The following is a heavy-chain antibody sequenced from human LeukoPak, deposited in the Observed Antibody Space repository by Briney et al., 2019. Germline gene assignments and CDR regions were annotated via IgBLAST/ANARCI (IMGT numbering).Heavy chain of an antibody. D-gene: IGHD3-10*01. CDR3: ARDYAGSPDY. CDR2: INGDGSTT. Sequence: PGGSLRLSCTASGFTFSTYWINWVRQSPGKGLVWVALINGDGSTTTHADSVKGRFTISRDNAKNTAYLQMNGLRDEDTAVYFCARDYAGSPDYWGQGTLVPVSA. J-gene: IGHJ4*02. CDR1: GFTFSTYW. V-gene: IGHV3-74*03.